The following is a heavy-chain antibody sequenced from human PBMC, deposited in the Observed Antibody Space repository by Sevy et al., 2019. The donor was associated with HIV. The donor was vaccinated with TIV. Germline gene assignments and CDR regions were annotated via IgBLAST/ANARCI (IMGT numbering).Heavy chain of an antibody. D-gene: IGHD2-2*01. CDR2: ISGSGGVT. J-gene: IGHJ6*02. CDR3: ATGRVVVLDDISRYYYYGMDV. CDR1: GFTFSSYA. Sequence: GGSLRLSCAASGFTFSSYAMSWVRQAPGKGLEWVSGISGSGGVTYYADSVKGRFTISRDNSKNTLYLQMNSLRAEDTAVYYCATGRVVVLDDISRYYYYGMDVWGQGNTVTVSS. V-gene: IGHV3-23*01.